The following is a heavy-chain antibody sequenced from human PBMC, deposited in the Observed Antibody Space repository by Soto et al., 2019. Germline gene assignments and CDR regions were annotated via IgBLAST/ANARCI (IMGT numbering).Heavy chain of an antibody. CDR3: ASARGGWFDP. V-gene: IGHV3-33*01. CDR1: GFTFSSYG. CDR2: IWYDGSNK. J-gene: IGHJ5*02. Sequence: QVQLVESGGGVVQPGRSLRLSCAASGFTFSSYGMHWVRQAPGKGLEWVAVIWYDGSNKYYADSVKGRFTISRDYSKNTLYLQMNSLRAEDTAVYYCASARGGWFDPWGQGTLVTVSS. D-gene: IGHD3-16*01.